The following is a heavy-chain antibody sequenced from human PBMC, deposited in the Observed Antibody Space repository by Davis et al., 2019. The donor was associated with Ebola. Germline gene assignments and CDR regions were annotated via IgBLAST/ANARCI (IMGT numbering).Heavy chain of an antibody. CDR1: GFTFSNFH. D-gene: IGHD6-6*01. Sequence: GESLKISCAASGFTFSNFHIHWVRQTPGKGLVWVARIDPDGTGTNYADSVKGRFTISRDNAKNSLYLQMNSLRAEDTGVYYCARDGSNSYLDYWGQGNLVTVSS. J-gene: IGHJ4*02. V-gene: IGHV3-74*01. CDR3: ARDGSNSYLDY. CDR2: IDPDGTGT.